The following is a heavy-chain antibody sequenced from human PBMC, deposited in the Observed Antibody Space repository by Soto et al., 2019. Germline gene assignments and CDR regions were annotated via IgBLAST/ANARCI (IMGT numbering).Heavy chain of an antibody. CDR2: IYHSGST. Sequence: QLQLQESGSGLVRPSQTLSLTCAVSGGSISSGGYSWNWIRQPPGKGLEWIGYIYHSGSTLYNPSLNILVTISVDESKNQFSLKLSSVTAADTAVYYCARDQLEGNWFDPWGQGTLVTVSS. CDR1: GGSISSGGYS. J-gene: IGHJ5*02. CDR3: ARDQLEGNWFDP. V-gene: IGHV4-30-2*01. D-gene: IGHD1-1*01.